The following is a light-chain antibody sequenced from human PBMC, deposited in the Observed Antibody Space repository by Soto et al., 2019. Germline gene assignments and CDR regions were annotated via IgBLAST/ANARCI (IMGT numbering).Light chain of an antibody. Sequence: QSVLTQPPSASGTPGQRVIISCSGSSSNIGTNTVNWYQHLPGPATKPLIFSNNQRSSGVPARVSASKSGTSASLAITGLQSAAGGAYYCASWEDTRNGPVFGGGTKLTVL. J-gene: IGLJ3*02. CDR2: SNN. V-gene: IGLV1-44*01. CDR3: ASWEDTRNGPV. CDR1: SSNIGTNT.